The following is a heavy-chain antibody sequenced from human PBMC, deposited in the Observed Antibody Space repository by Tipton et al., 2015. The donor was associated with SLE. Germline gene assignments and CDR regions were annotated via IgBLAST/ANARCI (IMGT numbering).Heavy chain of an antibody. CDR3: ARGHTAMVGSLYYYGMDV. Sequence: TLSLTCAVSGYSISSGYYWSWIRQPAGKGLEWIGYIYTSGSTNYNPSLKSRVTISVDTSKNQFSLKLSSVTAADTAVYYCARGHTAMVGSLYYYGMDVWGQGTTVTVSS. CDR2: IYTSGST. J-gene: IGHJ6*02. CDR1: GYSISSGYY. D-gene: IGHD5-18*01. V-gene: IGHV4-61*09.